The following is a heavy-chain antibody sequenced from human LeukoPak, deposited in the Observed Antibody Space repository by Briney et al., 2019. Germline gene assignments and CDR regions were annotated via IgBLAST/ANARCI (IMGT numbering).Heavy chain of an antibody. CDR2: IYYSGST. CDR1: GVSISSSSYY. J-gene: IGHJ5*02. V-gene: IGHV4-39*07. D-gene: IGHD2-2*01. Sequence: PSETLSLTCTVSGVSISSSSYYWGWLRPPPGKGLEWLVSIYYSGSTYYYPSLKSRVTISVDTSKNQFSLKLSSVTAADTAVYYCARESYGYCSSTSCQNWFDPWGQGTLVTVSS. CDR3: ARESYGYCSSTSCQNWFDP.